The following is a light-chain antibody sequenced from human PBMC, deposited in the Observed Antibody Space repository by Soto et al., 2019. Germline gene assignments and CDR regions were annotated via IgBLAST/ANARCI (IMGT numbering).Light chain of an antibody. CDR1: QSVSSNY. Sequence: EIMLTQSPRTLSLSPGERATLSCRASQSVSSNYLAWYQQTPGQPPRLLIYGASSRATGIPDTFSGSGSGTDFTLTISRLEPEDFAVYYCQQYGGSPWAFGQGTKVEIK. V-gene: IGKV3-20*01. J-gene: IGKJ1*01. CDR3: QQYGGSPWA. CDR2: GAS.